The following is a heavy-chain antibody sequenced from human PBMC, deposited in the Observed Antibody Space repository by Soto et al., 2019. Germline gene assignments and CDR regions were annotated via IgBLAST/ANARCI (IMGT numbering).Heavy chain of an antibody. V-gene: IGHV5-51*01. Sequence: HGESLKISCKGSGYSFTSYWIGWVRQMPGKGLEWMGIIYPGDSDTRYSPSFQGQVTISADKSISTAYLQWSSLKASDTAMYYCARSYCGGDCPTSSFDYWGQGALVTVSS. J-gene: IGHJ4*02. CDR1: GYSFTSYW. CDR3: ARSYCGGDCPTSSFDY. D-gene: IGHD2-21*02. CDR2: IYPGDSDT.